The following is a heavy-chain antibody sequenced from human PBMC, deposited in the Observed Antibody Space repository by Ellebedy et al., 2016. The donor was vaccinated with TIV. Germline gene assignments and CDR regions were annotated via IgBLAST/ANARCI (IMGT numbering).Heavy chain of an antibody. CDR3: AKDRCSSTSCWAEYFQH. J-gene: IGHJ1*01. D-gene: IGHD2-2*01. V-gene: IGHV3-30*18. CDR2: ISYDGSNK. Sequence: GGSLRLXXAASGFTFSSYGMHWVRQAPGKGLEWVAVISYDGSNKYYADSVKGRFTISRDNSKNTLYLQMNSLRAEDTAVYYCAKDRCSSTSCWAEYFQHWGQGTLVTVSS. CDR1: GFTFSSYG.